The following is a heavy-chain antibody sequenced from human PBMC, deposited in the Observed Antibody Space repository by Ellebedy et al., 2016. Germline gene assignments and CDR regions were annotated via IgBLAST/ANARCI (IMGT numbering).Heavy chain of an antibody. CDR2: IWYDGSDK. CDR1: GFTFSTYA. Sequence: GGSLRLSCVVSGFTFSTYAMHWVRQAPGKGLEWMAVIWYDGSDKYYADSVKGRFTISRDNSKNTLYLQMNSLSAEDTAVYYCPREYYYDSNGLRYDAFDIWGQGTMVTVSS. V-gene: IGHV3-33*01. D-gene: IGHD3-22*01. CDR3: PREYYYDSNGLRYDAFDI. J-gene: IGHJ3*02.